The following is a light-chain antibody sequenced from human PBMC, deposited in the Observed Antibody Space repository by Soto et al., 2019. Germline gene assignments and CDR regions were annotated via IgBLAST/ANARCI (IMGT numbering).Light chain of an antibody. CDR1: QSVSIK. V-gene: IGKV3-15*01. J-gene: IGKJ5*01. CDR3: QQYNNWPPIT. CDR2: DTS. Sequence: EILMTQSPATLSVSPGDRATLSCRASQSVSIKLAWYQQKPGQAPRLLIYDTSTRANGIPARFSGSGSGTELTLTISSLQSEDFAAYYGQQYNNWPPITFGQGTRLEIK.